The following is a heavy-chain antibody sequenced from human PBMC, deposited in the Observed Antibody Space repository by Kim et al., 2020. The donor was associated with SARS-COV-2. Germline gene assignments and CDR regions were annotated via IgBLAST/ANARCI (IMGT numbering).Heavy chain of an antibody. CDR1: GFTFSSYW. J-gene: IGHJ6*02. V-gene: IGHV3-7*01. D-gene: IGHD3-10*01. Sequence: GGSLRLSCAASGFTFSSYWMSWVRHAPGKGLEWVANIKQDGSEKYYVDSVKGRFTISRDNAKNSLYLQMNSLRAEDTAVYYCARPQLILGSGSYYWTLRPHYYYNYGMDVWGQGTTVTVSS. CDR3: ARPQLILGSGSYYWTLRPHYYYNYGMDV. CDR2: IKQDGSEK.